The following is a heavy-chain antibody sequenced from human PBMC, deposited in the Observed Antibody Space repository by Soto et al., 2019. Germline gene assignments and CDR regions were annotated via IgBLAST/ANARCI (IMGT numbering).Heavy chain of an antibody. CDR3: AKGHYYYDSSGYRHFDF. Sequence: GGSLRLSCAASGFTFSSYAMSWVRQAPGKGLEWVSTIRIGGGVTYYADSVKGRFTISRDNSKNTLYLLMNGLRAEDTAVYYCAKGHYYYDSSGYRHFDFWGQGTLVTVSS. CDR2: IRIGGGVT. V-gene: IGHV3-23*01. J-gene: IGHJ4*02. CDR1: GFTFSSYA. D-gene: IGHD3-22*01.